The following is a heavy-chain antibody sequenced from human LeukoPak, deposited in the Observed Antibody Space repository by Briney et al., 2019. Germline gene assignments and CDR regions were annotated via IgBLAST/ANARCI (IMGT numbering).Heavy chain of an antibody. D-gene: IGHD1-26*01. V-gene: IGHV1/OR15-1*02. CDR3: ARDHVSYYLDP. Sequence: ASVKVSCQASGYIFTDYYMHWVRQAPGQELGWMGRINPNSGGTNYAQKFQGRVTMTRDTSISTAYTELSSLRSEDTATYYCARDHVSYYLDPWGQGTLVTVSS. J-gene: IGHJ5*02. CDR2: INPNSGGT. CDR1: GYIFTDYY.